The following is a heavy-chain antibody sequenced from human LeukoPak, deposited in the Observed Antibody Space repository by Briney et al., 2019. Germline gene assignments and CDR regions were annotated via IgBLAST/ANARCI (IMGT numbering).Heavy chain of an antibody. J-gene: IGHJ4*02. V-gene: IGHV3-23*01. CDR3: AKHYDILTGYSSGVDY. Sequence: PGGSLRLSCAASGFTFSSYAMNWVRQAPGKGLEWVSTISGSGGSTYYADSVKGRFTISRDNSKNTLYLQMNSLRAEDTAVYYCAKHYDILTGYSSGVDYWGQGTLVTVSS. D-gene: IGHD3-9*01. CDR1: GFTFSSYA. CDR2: ISGSGGST.